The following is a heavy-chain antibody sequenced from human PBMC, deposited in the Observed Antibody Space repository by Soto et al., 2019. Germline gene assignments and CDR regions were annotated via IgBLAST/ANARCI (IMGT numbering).Heavy chain of an antibody. CDR3: ARHNDRYDFWSGYYPGYYMDV. CDR2: IYYSGST. Sequence: SETLSLTCTVSGGSISSYYWSWIRQPPGKGLEWIGYIYYSGSTNYNPSLKSRVTISVDTSKNQFSLKLSSVTAADTAVYYCARHNDRYDFWSGYYPGYYMDVWGKGTTVTVSS. CDR1: GGSISSYY. V-gene: IGHV4-59*08. J-gene: IGHJ6*03. D-gene: IGHD3-3*01.